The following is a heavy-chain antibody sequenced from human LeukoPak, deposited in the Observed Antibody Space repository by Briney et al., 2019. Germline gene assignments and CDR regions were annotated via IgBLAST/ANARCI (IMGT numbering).Heavy chain of an antibody. CDR2: IYWNDDN. V-gene: IGHV2-5*01. Sequence: SGPTLVNPTQTLTLTCTFSGFSLSTSGVGVGWIRQPPGKALEWLALIYWNDDNRYSPSLKSRLTITKDTSKKQVFLTMTNMDPVDTATYYCAHYGDYRFMYYFDFWGQGVLVSVSS. J-gene: IGHJ4*02. D-gene: IGHD4-17*01. CDR3: AHYGDYRFMYYFDF. CDR1: GFSLSTSGVG.